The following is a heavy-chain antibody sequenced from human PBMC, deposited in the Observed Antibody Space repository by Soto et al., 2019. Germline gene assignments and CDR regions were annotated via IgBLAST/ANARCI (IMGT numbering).Heavy chain of an antibody. CDR2: ISYDGSNK. CDR3: ARAHSSSPTIGHYFDY. V-gene: IGHV3-30-3*01. J-gene: IGHJ4*02. D-gene: IGHD6-13*01. Sequence: LRLSCAASGFTFSSYAMHWVRQAPGKGLEWVAVISYDGSNKYYADSVKGRFTISRDNSKNTLYLQMNSLRAEDTAVYYCARAHSSSPTIGHYFDYWGQGTLVTVSS. CDR1: GFTFSSYA.